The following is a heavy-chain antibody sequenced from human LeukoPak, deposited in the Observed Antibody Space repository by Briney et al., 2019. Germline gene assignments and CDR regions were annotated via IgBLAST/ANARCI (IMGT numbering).Heavy chain of an antibody. CDR2: ISWNGAKI. V-gene: IGHV3-9*01. CDR1: GFTFDDYA. D-gene: IGHD2-8*01. CDR3: AKETHSTMVPGYAFDI. Sequence: PGGSLRLSCAAPGFTFDDYAIHWVRHAPGKGLEWVSGISWNGAKIVYADSVKGRFTISRDNAKNSLYLQMDSLGTEDTALYYCAKETHSTMVPGYAFDIWGQGTMVTVSS. J-gene: IGHJ3*02.